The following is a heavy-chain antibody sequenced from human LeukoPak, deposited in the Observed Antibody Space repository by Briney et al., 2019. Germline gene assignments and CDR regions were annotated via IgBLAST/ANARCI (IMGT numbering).Heavy chain of an antibody. CDR1: EGTFSSYA. CDR3: ARGLSSGSYYSDY. Sequence: ASVKISCKASEGTFSSYAISWVRQAPGQGLEWMGRIIPIFGIANYAQKFQGRVTITADKSTSTAYMELSSLRSEDTAVYYCARGLSSGSYYSDYWGQGTLVTVSS. CDR2: IIPIFGIA. V-gene: IGHV1-69*04. J-gene: IGHJ4*02. D-gene: IGHD3-10*01.